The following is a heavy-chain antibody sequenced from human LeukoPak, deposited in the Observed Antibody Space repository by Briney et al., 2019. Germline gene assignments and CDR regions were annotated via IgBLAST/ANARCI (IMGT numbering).Heavy chain of an antibody. V-gene: IGHV3-7*01. D-gene: IGHD3-16*01. J-gene: IGHJ4*02. CDR2: MKHDGSEK. CDR1: GFTFSIDW. Sequence: GGSLRLSCATSGFTFSIDWMSWVRQAPGKGLEWVANMKHDGSEKYYVDSVKGRFTISRDNAKNSLYLQMNSLRAEDTAVYYCARVRTGYYYWDYWGQGTLVTVSS. CDR3: ARVRTGYYYWDY.